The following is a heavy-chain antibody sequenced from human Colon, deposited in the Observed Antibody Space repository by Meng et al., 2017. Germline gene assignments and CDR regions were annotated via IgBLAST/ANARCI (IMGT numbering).Heavy chain of an antibody. V-gene: IGHV1-2*02. CDR3: ARAPAFDI. CDR1: GYIFTGYY. CDR2: INPNSGDT. Sequence: ASVKVSCKASGYIFTGYYMHWVRRAPGQGLEWMGWINPNSGDTNSAQKFQGRVTMTRDTSIRTVYMELNRLRSDDTAVYYCARAPAFDIWGQGTMVTVSS. J-gene: IGHJ3*02.